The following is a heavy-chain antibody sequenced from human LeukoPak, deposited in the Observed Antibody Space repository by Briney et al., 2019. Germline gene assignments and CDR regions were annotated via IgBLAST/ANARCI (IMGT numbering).Heavy chain of an antibody. J-gene: IGHJ4*02. CDR2: IWYDGSNK. CDR1: GFTFSTYG. CDR3: ARDRWAIDY. Sequence: GRSLRLSCAASGFTFSTYGMQWVRQAPGRGLEWVAVIWYDGSNKYYADSLKGRFTVSRDNSKDTVYLQMNSLRAEDTAVYYCARDRWAIDYWGQGTLVTVSS. D-gene: IGHD5-24*01. V-gene: IGHV3-33*01.